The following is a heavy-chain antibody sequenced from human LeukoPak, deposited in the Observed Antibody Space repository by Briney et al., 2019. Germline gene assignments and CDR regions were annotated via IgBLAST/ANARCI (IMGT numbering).Heavy chain of an antibody. V-gene: IGHV4-59*01. CDR1: GGSISSNY. Sequence: SETLSLTCTVSGGSISSNYWSWIRQPSGKGLEWIGYIYDSGTTNYNPSLKSRATISEDTSKNQFSLKLSSVTAADTAVYYCAPLAGVFGVVQATQKFDMWGQGTMVTVSA. CDR2: IYDSGTT. J-gene: IGHJ3*02. CDR3: APLAGVFGVVQATQKFDM. D-gene: IGHD3-3*01.